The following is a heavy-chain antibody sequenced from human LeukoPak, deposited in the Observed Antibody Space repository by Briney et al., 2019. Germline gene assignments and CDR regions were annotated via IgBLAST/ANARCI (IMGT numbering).Heavy chain of an antibody. V-gene: IGHV3-23*01. CDR3: ARQLGYCSDGSCYFDF. CDR2: ISGSGGST. Sequence: GGSLRLSCAASGFTFSNYAMSWVRQAPGRGLEWVLAISGSGGSTYYADSLKGRFTISRDKSKNTLHLQMNSLRAEDTAVYQCARQLGYCSDGSCYFDFWGQGTLVTVSS. D-gene: IGHD2-15*01. J-gene: IGHJ4*02. CDR1: GFTFSNYA.